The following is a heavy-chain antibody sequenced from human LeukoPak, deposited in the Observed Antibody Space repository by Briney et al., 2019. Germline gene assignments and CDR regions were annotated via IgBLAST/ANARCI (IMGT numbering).Heavy chain of an antibody. CDR1: GGSISSGSYY. V-gene: IGHV4-61*02. CDR2: IYTSGST. CDR3: ARERRFLSYNWFDP. J-gene: IGHJ5*02. Sequence: SETLSFTCTVSGGSISSGSYYWSWIRQPAGKGLEWIGRIYTSGSTNYNPSLKSRVTISVDTSKNQFSLKLSSVTAADTAVYYCARERRFLSYNWFDPWGQGTLVTVSS. D-gene: IGHD3-3*01.